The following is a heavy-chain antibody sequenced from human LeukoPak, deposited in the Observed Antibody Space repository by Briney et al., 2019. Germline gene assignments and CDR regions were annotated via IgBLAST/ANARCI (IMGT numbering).Heavy chain of an antibody. J-gene: IGHJ4*02. CDR3: ARGDNWSFDY. V-gene: IGHV3-7*04. CDR1: GFTFSSYW. D-gene: IGHD1-1*01. Sequence: RWSVRLSCAASGFTFSSYWMGWVRQPPGKGLEWVANINPDGSEKYYVDSVKGRFTFSRDNAKSSLYLQMNSLRAEDTAVYYCARGDNWSFDYWGQGTLVTVSS. CDR2: INPDGSEK.